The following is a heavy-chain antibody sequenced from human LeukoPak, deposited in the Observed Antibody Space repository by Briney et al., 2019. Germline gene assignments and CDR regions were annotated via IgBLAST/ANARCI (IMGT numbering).Heavy chain of an antibody. CDR3: ARGDPFGELFSPFDY. J-gene: IGHJ4*02. CDR1: GFTFSSYG. Sequence: GGSLRLSCAASGFTFSSYGMHWVRQAPGKGLEWVAVIWYDGSNKYYADSVKGRFTISRDNSKNTLYLQMYSLRAEDTAVYYCARGDPFGELFSPFDYWGQGTLVTVSS. D-gene: IGHD3-10*01. CDR2: IWYDGSNK. V-gene: IGHV3-33*01.